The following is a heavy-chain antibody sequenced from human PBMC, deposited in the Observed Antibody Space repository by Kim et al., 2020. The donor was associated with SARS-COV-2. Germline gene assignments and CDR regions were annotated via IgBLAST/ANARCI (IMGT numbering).Heavy chain of an antibody. CDR2: ISYDGSNK. Sequence: GGSLRLSCAASGFTFSSYGMHWVRQAPGKGLEWVAVISYDGSNKYYADSVKGRFTISRDNSKNTLYLQMNSLRAEDTAVYYCARVGDTVGATTGFDYWGQGTLVTVSS. V-gene: IGHV3-33*05. D-gene: IGHD1-26*01. CDR3: ARVGDTVGATTGFDY. CDR1: GFTFSSYG. J-gene: IGHJ4*02.